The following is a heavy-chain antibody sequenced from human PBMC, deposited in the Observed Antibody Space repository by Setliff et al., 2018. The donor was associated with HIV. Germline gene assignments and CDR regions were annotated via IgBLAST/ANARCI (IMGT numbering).Heavy chain of an antibody. CDR1: GGSISSHY. J-gene: IGHJ1*01. D-gene: IGHD3-22*01. CDR3: ARAGYYGSTSYWEYFQH. V-gene: IGHV4-59*11. Sequence: PSETLSLTCTVSGGSISSHYWSWIRQPPGKGLEWIGSIYYNGITNYNPSLKSRVTVSVDTSKNQFSLKLSSVTAADTAVYYCARAGYYGSTSYWEYFQHWGQGTRVTVS. CDR2: IYYNGIT.